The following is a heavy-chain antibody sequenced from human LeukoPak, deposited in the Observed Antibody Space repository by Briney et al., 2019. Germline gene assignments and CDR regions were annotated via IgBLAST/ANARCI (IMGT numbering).Heavy chain of an antibody. CDR2: IANDGKDK. CDR3: AKDQQVGAAAYYFDS. D-gene: IGHD2-2*01. J-gene: IGHJ4*02. V-gene: IGHV3-30*18. Sequence: GGSLRLSCAASGFTFSRYGLHWVRQAPGKGLEWAVVIANDGKDKKYADSVKGRFTISRDNSKSTLYLQMNSLRAEDTAVYYCAKDQQVGAAAYYFDSWGQGTLVTVSS. CDR1: GFTFSRYG.